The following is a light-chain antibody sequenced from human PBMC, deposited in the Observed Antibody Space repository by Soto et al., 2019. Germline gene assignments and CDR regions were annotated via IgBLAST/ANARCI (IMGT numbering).Light chain of an antibody. Sequence: IQLTQSPSSLSASVGDRVTITCRASQGISSSLASYQQQPGKAPKLLIYAASTLQSGVPSRFSGSGSGTDFTLTISSLQPEDFATYYCQQLKSFPLSFGGGTTVEIK. CDR1: QGISSS. V-gene: IGKV1-9*01. CDR3: QQLKSFPLS. CDR2: AAS. J-gene: IGKJ4*01.